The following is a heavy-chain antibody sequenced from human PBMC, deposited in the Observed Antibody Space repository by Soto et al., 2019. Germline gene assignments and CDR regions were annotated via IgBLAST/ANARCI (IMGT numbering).Heavy chain of an antibody. V-gene: IGHV3-23*01. J-gene: IGHJ3*02. CDR3: AKVPDRYCSGGSCYSGAFDI. CDR1: GFTFSSYA. CDR2: ISGSGGST. D-gene: IGHD2-15*01. Sequence: LRLSCAASGFTFSSYAMSWVRQAPGKGLEWVSAISGSGGSTYYADSVKGRFTISRDNSKNTLYLQMNSLRAEDTAVYYCAKVPDRYCSGGSCYSGAFDIWGQGTMVTVSS.